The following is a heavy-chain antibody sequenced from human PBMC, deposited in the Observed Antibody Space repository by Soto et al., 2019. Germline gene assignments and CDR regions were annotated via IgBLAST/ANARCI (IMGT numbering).Heavy chain of an antibody. CDR2: IYHSGST. Sequence: SETLSLTCAVSGGSISSSNWWSWARQPPGKGLEWIGEIYHSGSTNYNPSLKSRVTISVDKSKNQFSLKLSSVTAADTAVYYCARKGSNCAPYPPNNWFDPWGQGTLVTVSS. D-gene: IGHD3-10*01. V-gene: IGHV4-4*02. CDR3: ARKGSNCAPYPPNNWFDP. J-gene: IGHJ5*02. CDR1: GGSISSSNW.